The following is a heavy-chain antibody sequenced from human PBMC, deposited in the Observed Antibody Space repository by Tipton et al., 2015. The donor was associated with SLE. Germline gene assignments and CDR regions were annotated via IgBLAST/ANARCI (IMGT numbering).Heavy chain of an antibody. Sequence: TLSLTCTVSGGSISSGSYYWSWIRQPAGKGLEWIGRIYTSGSTNYNPSLKSRVTISVDTSKNQFSLKLSSVTAADTAVYYCAGPYSSSWDYWGQGTLVTVSS. CDR2: IYTSGST. D-gene: IGHD6-13*01. V-gene: IGHV4-61*02. CDR3: AGPYSSSWDY. CDR1: GGSISSGSYY. J-gene: IGHJ4*02.